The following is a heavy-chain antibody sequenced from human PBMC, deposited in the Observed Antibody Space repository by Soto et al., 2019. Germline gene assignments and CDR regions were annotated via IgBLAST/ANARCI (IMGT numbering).Heavy chain of an antibody. CDR2: IIPIFGTA. CDR1: GGTFSSYA. V-gene: IGHV1-69*01. D-gene: IGHD3-22*01. Sequence: QVQLVQSGAEVKKPGTSVKVSCKASGGTFSSYAISWVRQAPGQGLEWMGGIIPIFGTANYAQKFQGRVTITADESTSTAYMELSSLRSEDTAVYSCASALSYDSSGHFVGWFDPWGQGTLVTVSS. CDR3: ASALSYDSSGHFVGWFDP. J-gene: IGHJ5*02.